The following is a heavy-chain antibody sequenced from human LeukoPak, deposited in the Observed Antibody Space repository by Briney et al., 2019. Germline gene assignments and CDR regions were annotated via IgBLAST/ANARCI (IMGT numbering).Heavy chain of an antibody. V-gene: IGHV3-11*01. J-gene: IGHJ4*02. CDR3: AGAEAYRSFRSTSCPLDY. CDR2: ISSSGSTI. D-gene: IGHD2-2*01. CDR1: GFTFGDYY. Sequence: AGGSLRLSCAASGFTFGDYYMSWIRQAPGKGLEWVSYISSSGSTIYYADSVKGRFTISRDNAKNSLYLQMNSLRAEDTAVYYCAGAEAYRSFRSTSCPLDYWGQGTLVTVSS.